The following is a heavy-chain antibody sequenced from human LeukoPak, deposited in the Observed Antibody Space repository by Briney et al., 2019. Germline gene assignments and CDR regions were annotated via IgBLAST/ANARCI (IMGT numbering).Heavy chain of an antibody. CDR2: ISSSSSYI. J-gene: IGHJ1*01. V-gene: IGHV3-21*01. CDR1: GFTFSSYS. Sequence: PGGSLRLSCAASGFTFSSYSMNWVRQAPGKGLEWVSSISSSSSYIYYADSVKGRFTISRDNAKNSLYLQMNSLRAEDTAVYYCARDTTTGSSGWYGYFQHWGQGTLVTVSS. D-gene: IGHD6-19*01. CDR3: ARDTTTGSSGWYGYFQH.